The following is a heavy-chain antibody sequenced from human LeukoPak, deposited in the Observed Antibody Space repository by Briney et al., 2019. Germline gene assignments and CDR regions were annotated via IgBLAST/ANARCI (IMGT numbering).Heavy chain of an antibody. CDR1: GYTLTELS. D-gene: IGHD4/OR15-4a*01. Sequence: ASVKVSCKDCGYTLTELSMHWVRQAPGKGPEWMGGLYPEDGETIYAQKFQGRVTVTEDASTDTAYMELSSLRSEDTAVYYCATAKSRRYYYMDVWGKGTTVTVSS. CDR2: LYPEDGET. V-gene: IGHV1-24*01. J-gene: IGHJ6*03. CDR3: ATAKSRRYYYMDV.